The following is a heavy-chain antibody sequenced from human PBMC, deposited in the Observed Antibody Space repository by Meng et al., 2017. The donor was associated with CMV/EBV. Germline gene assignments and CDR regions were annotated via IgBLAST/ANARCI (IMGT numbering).Heavy chain of an antibody. CDR2: IYWNDDK. CDR1: GVSLSTSGVG. Sequence: CTFSGVSLSTSGVGVGWIRQPPGKALEWLALIYWNDDKRYSPSLKSRLTITKDTSKNQVVLTMTNMDPVDTATYYCAHSKDWGFFDYWGQGTLVTVSS. CDR3: AHSKDWGFFDY. J-gene: IGHJ4*02. D-gene: IGHD3-16*01. V-gene: IGHV2-5*01.